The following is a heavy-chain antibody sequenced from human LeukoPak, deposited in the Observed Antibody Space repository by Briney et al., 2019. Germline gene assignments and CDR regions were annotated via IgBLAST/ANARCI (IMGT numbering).Heavy chain of an antibody. J-gene: IGHJ6*03. D-gene: IGHD2-2*01. CDR3: ARSPSRLGDCSSTSCPPSNYYYYMDV. CDR1: GFTVSSNY. V-gene: IGHV3-53*01. CDR2: IYSGGST. Sequence: GGSLRLSCAASGFTVSSNYMSWVRQAPGKGLEWVSVIYSGGSTYYADSVKGRFTISRDNSKNTLYLQMNSLRAEDTAVYYCARSPSRLGDCSSTSCPPSNYYYYMDVWGKGTTVTVSS.